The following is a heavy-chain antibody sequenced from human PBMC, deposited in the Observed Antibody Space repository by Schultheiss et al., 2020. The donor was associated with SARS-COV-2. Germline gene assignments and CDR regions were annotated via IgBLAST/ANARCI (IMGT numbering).Heavy chain of an antibody. CDR2: INSDGSST. CDR3: ARGGYCSSTSCYEPYYYYGMDV. V-gene: IGHV3-74*01. D-gene: IGHD2-2*01. Sequence: GGSLRLSCAASGFTFSSYWMHWVRQAPGKGLVWVSRINSDGSSTSYADSVKGRFTISRDNAKNTLYLQMNSLRAEDTAVYYCARGGYCSSTSCYEPYYYYGMDVWGQGTTVTVSS. CDR1: GFTFSSYW. J-gene: IGHJ6*02.